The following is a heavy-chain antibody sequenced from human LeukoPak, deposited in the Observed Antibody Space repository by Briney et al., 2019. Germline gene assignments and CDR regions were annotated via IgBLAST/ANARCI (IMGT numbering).Heavy chain of an antibody. Sequence: GGSLRPSCAASGFTFSSYDMTWVRQAPGKGLEWVSSIRASGLETFYPDSVKGRFTISRDNSNYALYLQMNTLRVEDTAVYYCVRGLRRPDYWGQGTLVTVSS. CDR2: IRASGLET. CDR1: GFTFSSYD. CDR3: VRGLRRPDY. D-gene: IGHD5-12*01. J-gene: IGHJ4*02. V-gene: IGHV3-23*01.